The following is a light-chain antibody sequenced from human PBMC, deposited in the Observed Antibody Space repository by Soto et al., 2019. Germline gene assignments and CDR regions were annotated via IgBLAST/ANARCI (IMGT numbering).Light chain of an antibody. CDR1: QTLRHRDGKTY. CDR2: EAS. Sequence: EILMTQSPLSLSVTPGQPASISCKSSQTLRHRDGKTYLYWYLQRTGQPPQLLIHEASNRFSGVPDRFSGSVSETDFTLKISRVQAEDVGVYYCMQTIQPAFTFGQGTKLDIQ. J-gene: IGKJ2*01. CDR3: MQTIQPAFT. V-gene: IGKV2D-29*01.